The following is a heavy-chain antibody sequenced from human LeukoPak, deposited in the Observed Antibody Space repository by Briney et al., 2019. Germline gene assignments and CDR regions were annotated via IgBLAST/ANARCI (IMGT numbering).Heavy chain of an antibody. CDR2: IDPDASAS. D-gene: IGHD4-23*01. V-gene: IGHV3-74*01. CDR1: GFSFSTYT. J-gene: IGHJ3*01. Sequence: GGSLRLSCAASGFSFSTYTMNWVRQVPGEGLVWVSRIDPDASASTYADSVKGRFTISRDNAKNTLWLQMNSLRADDTAVYYCAGVRAGGNRAFDVWGQGTVVAVSS. CDR3: AGVRAGGNRAFDV.